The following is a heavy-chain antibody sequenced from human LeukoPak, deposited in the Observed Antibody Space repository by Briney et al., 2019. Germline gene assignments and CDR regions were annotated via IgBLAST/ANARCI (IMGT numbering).Heavy chain of an antibody. CDR3: GRERAILAINCEFVY. Sequence: GASVKVSCKCTGYTFTGYYMHWVGQARGQGGEWMGWINPKSGGTNYSQKFLGRVTMTRDTSIKTAYMDLSSLGSDDTAVYYYGRERAILAINCEFVYWGQGTLVTVSS. CDR2: INPKSGGT. D-gene: IGHD2-21*01. J-gene: IGHJ4*02. V-gene: IGHV1-2*02. CDR1: GYTFTGYY.